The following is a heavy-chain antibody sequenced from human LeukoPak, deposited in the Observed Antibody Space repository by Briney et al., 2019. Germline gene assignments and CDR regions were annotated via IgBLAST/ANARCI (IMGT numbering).Heavy chain of an antibody. CDR1: GGSISSYY. CDR2: IYYSGST. Sequence: ESSETLSLTCTVSGGSISSYYWSWIRQPPGKGLEWIGYIYYSGSTNYNPSLKSRVTISVDTSKNQFSLKLSSVTAADTAVYYCARRFLEWPDAFDIWGQGTMVTVSS. V-gene: IGHV4-59*01. CDR3: ARRFLEWPDAFDI. D-gene: IGHD3-3*01. J-gene: IGHJ3*02.